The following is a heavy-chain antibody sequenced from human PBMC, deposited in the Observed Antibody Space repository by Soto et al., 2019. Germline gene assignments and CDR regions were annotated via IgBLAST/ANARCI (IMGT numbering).Heavy chain of an antibody. D-gene: IGHD2-15*01. CDR1: GGSISSGGYY. V-gene: IGHV4-31*03. CDR3: ARVTCSGGSCSDY. Sequence: SETLSLTCTVSGGSISSGGYYWSWIRQHTGKGLEWIGYIYYSGSTYYNPSLKSRVTISVDTSKNQFSLKLSSVTAADTAVYYCARVTCSGGSCSDYWGQGTLVTVSS. J-gene: IGHJ4*02. CDR2: IYYSGST.